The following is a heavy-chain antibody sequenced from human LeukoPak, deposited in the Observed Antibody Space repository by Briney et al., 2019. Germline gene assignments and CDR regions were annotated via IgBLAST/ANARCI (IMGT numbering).Heavy chain of an antibody. CDR1: GYTFTGYY. CDR2: MNPNSGNT. Sequence: GASVKVSFKASGYTFTGYYMHWVRQAPGQGLEWMGWMNPNSGNTGYAQKFQGRVTMTRNTSISTAYMELSSLRSEDTAVYYCARRVRGVSRRPNFDYWGQGTLVTVSS. V-gene: IGHV1-8*02. D-gene: IGHD3-10*01. CDR3: ARRVRGVSRRPNFDY. J-gene: IGHJ4*02.